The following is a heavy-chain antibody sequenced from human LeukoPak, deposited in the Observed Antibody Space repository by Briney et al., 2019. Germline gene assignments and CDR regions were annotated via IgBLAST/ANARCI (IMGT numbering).Heavy chain of an antibody. Sequence: GGSLRLSCAASGFTFSDFGMHWVRQAPGKGLEWVTFIGSDADKKDYADSVKGRFTISRDDSKNILYLHMNSLGVEDTAVYYCARDSAHHYDYPEYWGQGTLVTVSS. CDR2: IGSDADKK. V-gene: IGHV3-30*02. D-gene: IGHD3-10*01. CDR3: ARDSAHHYDYPEY. CDR1: GFTFSDFG. J-gene: IGHJ4*02.